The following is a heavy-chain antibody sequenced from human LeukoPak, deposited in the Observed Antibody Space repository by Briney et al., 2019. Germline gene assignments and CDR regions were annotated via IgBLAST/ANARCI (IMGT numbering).Heavy chain of an antibody. Sequence: GGSLRLSCAASGFTFTTYTMTWVRQAPGKGLEWVSAISGSGGRTNYADSVKGRFNISRDNSKNTLYLEMDSLSAEDTAVYYCAKDKSPWAYYFDYWGQGTLVTVSS. D-gene: IGHD1-26*01. CDR1: GFTFTTYT. CDR3: AKDKSPWAYYFDY. J-gene: IGHJ4*02. CDR2: ISGSGGRT. V-gene: IGHV3-23*01.